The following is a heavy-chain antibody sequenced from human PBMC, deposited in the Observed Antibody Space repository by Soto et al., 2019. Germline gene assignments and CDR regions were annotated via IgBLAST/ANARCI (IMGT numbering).Heavy chain of an antibody. CDR2: ISDGGGST. D-gene: IGHD2-2*01. Sequence: EVQLLESGGGLVQPGGSLRLSCAASGFTFSKYGMSWVRQAPGKGLEWVSAISDGGGSTYYADSVKGRSTISRDNSKNTLHLQMNSLRAEDTAVYYCARSGEACTSSNCPGFYWGRGTLITVSS. CDR1: GFTFSKYG. J-gene: IGHJ4*02. V-gene: IGHV3-23*01. CDR3: ARSGEACTSSNCPGFY.